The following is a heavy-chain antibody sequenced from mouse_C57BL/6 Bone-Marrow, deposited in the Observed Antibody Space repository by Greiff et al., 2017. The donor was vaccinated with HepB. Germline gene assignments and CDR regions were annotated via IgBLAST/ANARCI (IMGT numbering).Heavy chain of an antibody. J-gene: IGHJ4*01. Sequence: QVQLQQSGAELARPGASVKLSCKASGYTFTSYGISWVKQRTGQGLEWIGEIYPRSGNTYYNEKFKGKATLTADKSSSTAYMELRSLTSEDSAVYFCARGGSYDGYLYYAMDYWGQGTSVTVSS. CDR3: ARGGSYDGYLYYAMDY. CDR1: GYTFTSYG. CDR2: IYPRSGNT. V-gene: IGHV1-81*01. D-gene: IGHD2-3*01.